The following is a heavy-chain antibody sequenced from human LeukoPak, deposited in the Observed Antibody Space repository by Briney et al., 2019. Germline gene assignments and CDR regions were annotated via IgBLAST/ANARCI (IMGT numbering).Heavy chain of an antibody. V-gene: IGHV1-69*13. CDR2: IIPIFGTA. CDR1: GGTFSSYA. CDR3: AIVYGGNFAAYFDY. J-gene: IGHJ4*02. Sequence: GASVKVSCKASGGTFSSYAISWVRQAPGQGLEWMGGIIPIFGTANYAQKFQGRVTITADESTSTAYMELSSLRSEDTAVYYCAIVYGGNFAAYFDYWGQGTLVTVSS. D-gene: IGHD4-23*01.